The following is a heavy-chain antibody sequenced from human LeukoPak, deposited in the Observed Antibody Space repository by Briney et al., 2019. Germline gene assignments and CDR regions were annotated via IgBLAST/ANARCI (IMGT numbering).Heavy chain of an antibody. CDR3: ARAGEASVIWEGGYFDY. J-gene: IGHJ4*02. Sequence: PSETLSLTCTVSGGSISSGPYYWSWIRQPAGKGLEWIGRIYTSGSTNYNPSLKSRVTISVDTSKNQFSLKLSSVTAADTAVYYCARAGEASVIWEGGYFDYWGQGTLVTVSS. CDR1: GGSISSGPYY. V-gene: IGHV4-61*02. CDR2: IYTSGST. D-gene: IGHD1-26*01.